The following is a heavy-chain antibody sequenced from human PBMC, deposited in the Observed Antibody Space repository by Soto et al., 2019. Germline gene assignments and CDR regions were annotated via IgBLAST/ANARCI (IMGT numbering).Heavy chain of an antibody. D-gene: IGHD3-10*01. V-gene: IGHV1-46*02. CDR1: EYTFNNYY. CDR2: INPSGDRT. J-gene: IGHJ3*02. Sequence: QVQLVQSGAEVKKPGASVQVSCKASEYTFNNYYMHWVRQAPGQGLEWMGIINPSGDRTSYAQKFQGRVTMTRDTSTSTVYMELSSLRSDDTAMYYCAREKRAGLGAFDIWGQGTMVTVSS. CDR3: AREKRAGLGAFDI.